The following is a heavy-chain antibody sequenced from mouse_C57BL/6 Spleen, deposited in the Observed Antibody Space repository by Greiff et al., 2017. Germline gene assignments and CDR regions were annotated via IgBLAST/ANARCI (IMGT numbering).Heavy chain of an antibody. CDR2: INYDGSST. CDR1: GFTFSDYY. Sequence: EVQRVESEGGLVQPGSSMKLSCTASGFTFSDYYMAWVRQVPEKGLEWVANINYDGSSTYYLDSLKSRFIISRDNAKNILYLQMSSLKSEDTATYYCARDRGIYDGYYPFAYWGQGTLVTVSA. J-gene: IGHJ3*01. D-gene: IGHD2-3*01. CDR3: ARDRGIYDGYYPFAY. V-gene: IGHV5-16*01.